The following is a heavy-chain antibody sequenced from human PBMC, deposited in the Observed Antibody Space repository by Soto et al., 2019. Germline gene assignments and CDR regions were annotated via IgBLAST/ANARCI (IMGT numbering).Heavy chain of an antibody. D-gene: IGHD6-13*01. CDR1: GFTFENHA. Sequence: EVQLVESGGALVQPGRSLRLSCAASGFTFENHAMHWVRQVPGKGLEWVAGIGWNSAKIGYADSVKGRFSISRDNAKSSLYLEMNGLRIEDTALYFCAKDSASSWSEYFRYWGRGTLVTVSS. J-gene: IGHJ1*01. CDR2: IGWNSAKI. CDR3: AKDSASSWSEYFRY. V-gene: IGHV3-9*01.